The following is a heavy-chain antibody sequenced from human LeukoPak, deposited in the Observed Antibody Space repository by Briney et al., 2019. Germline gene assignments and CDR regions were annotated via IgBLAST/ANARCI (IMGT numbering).Heavy chain of an antibody. CDR1: GFTFSSYW. CDR3: EREYDFWGGYLPGFDY. Sequence: PGGSLRLSCAASGFTFSSYWMSWVRQAPGKGLEWVANIKQDGNEKYYVDSVKGRFTISRDNAKNSLYLQMNSLRAEDTAVYYCEREYDFWGGYLPGFDYWGKGTLVTVSS. J-gene: IGHJ4*02. CDR2: IKQDGNEK. D-gene: IGHD3-3*01. V-gene: IGHV3-7*01.